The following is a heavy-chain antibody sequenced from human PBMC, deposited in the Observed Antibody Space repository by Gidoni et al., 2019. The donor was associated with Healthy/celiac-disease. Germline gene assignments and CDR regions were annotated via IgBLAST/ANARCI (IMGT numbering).Heavy chain of an antibody. V-gene: IGHV2-70*01. D-gene: IGHD5-18*01. CDR2: IDWDDDK. Sequence: QVTLRESGPALVKPTQTLTLTCTFSGFSLSTSGMCVSWIRQPPGKALEWLALIDWDDDKYYSTSLKTRLTISKDTSKNQVVLTMTNMDPVDTATYYCARIGYSYVHYYYYGMDVWGQGTTVTVSS. CDR1: GFSLSTSGMC. CDR3: ARIGYSYVHYYYYGMDV. J-gene: IGHJ6*02.